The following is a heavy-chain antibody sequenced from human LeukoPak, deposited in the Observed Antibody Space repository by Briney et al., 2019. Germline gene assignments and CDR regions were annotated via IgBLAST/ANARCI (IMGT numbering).Heavy chain of an antibody. CDR1: GYTFTSYD. V-gene: IGHV1-8*01. D-gene: IGHD6-19*01. CDR2: MNPNSGNT. J-gene: IGHJ4*02. Sequence: ASVKVSCKASGYTFTSYDINWVRQATGQGLEWMGWMNPNSGNTGYAQKFQGRVTMTRNTSIGTAYMELSSLRSEDTAVYYCASRGTAVASFDYWGQGTLVTVSS. CDR3: ASRGTAVASFDY.